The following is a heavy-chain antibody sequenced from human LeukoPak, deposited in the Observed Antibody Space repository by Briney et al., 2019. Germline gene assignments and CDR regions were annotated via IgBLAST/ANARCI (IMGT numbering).Heavy chain of an antibody. Sequence: GRSLRLSCAASGFTFSSYAMHWVRQAPGKGLEWVAVISYDGSNKYYADFVKGRFTISRDNSKNTLYLQMNSLRAEDTAVYYCAKGRHTFGGVIVTPLDYWGQGTLVTVSS. D-gene: IGHD3-16*02. V-gene: IGHV3-30-3*01. J-gene: IGHJ4*02. CDR1: GFTFSSYA. CDR2: ISYDGSNK. CDR3: AKGRHTFGGVIVTPLDY.